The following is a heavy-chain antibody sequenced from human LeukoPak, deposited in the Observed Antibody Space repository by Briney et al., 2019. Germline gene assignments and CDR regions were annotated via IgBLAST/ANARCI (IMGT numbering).Heavy chain of an antibody. J-gene: IGHJ4*02. CDR1: GFTYDDYA. CDR2: ISWNSGRI. D-gene: IGHD4-11*01. Sequence: GGSLRLTCAASGFTYDDYAMHWVRQAPAKGLEWVCGISWNSGRIGYADSVKGRFTISRDNAKNSLYLQMNSLRAEDTALYYCAKDPYRRPEYYVDYWGQGTLVTVSS. CDR3: AKDPYRRPEYYVDY. V-gene: IGHV3-9*01.